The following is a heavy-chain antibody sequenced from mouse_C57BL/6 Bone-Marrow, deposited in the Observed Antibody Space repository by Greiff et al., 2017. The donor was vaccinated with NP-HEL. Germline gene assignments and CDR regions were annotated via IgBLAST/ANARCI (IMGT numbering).Heavy chain of an antibody. CDR3: ARDSLCYAMDY. CDR1: GFTFSSYA. D-gene: IGHD6-5*01. J-gene: IGHJ4*01. Sequence: VKLVESGGGLVKPGGSLKLSCAASGFTFSSYAMSWVRQTPEKRLEWVATISDGGSYTYYPDNVKGRFTISRDNAKNNLYLQMSHLKSEDTAMYYCARDSLCYAMDYWGQGTSVTVSS. CDR2: ISDGGSYT. V-gene: IGHV5-4*01.